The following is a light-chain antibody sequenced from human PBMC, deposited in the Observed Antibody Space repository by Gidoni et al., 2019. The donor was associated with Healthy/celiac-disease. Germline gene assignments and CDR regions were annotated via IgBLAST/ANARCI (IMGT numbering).Light chain of an antibody. Sequence: QSVLTQPPSVSEAPRQRVTISCSGSSSNIGNNAVNWYQQLPGKAPKLLIYYDDLLPSGVSDRFSGSKSGTSASLAISGLQSEDAADYYCVAWDDSLNGPVFGGGTKLTVL. J-gene: IGLJ2*01. CDR1: SSNIGNNA. CDR2: YDD. CDR3: VAWDDSLNGPV. V-gene: IGLV1-36*01.